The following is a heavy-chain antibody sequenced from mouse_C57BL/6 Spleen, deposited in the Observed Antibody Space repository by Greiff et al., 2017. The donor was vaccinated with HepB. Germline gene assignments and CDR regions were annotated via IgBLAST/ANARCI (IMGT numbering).Heavy chain of an antibody. D-gene: IGHD1-1*01. CDR1: GYSITSGYY. V-gene: IGHV3-6*01. J-gene: IGHJ2*01. CDR3: ARFIYYYGSSYFDY. Sequence: EVKLMESGPGLVKPSQSLSLTCSVTGYSITSGYYWNWIRQFPGNKLEWMGYISYDGSNNYNPSLKNRISITRDTSKNQFFLKLNSVTTEDTATYYCARFIYYYGSSYFDYWGQGTTLTVSS. CDR2: ISYDGSN.